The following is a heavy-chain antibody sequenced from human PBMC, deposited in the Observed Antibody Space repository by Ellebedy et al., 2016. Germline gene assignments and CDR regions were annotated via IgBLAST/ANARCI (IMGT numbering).Heavy chain of an antibody. D-gene: IGHD1-7*01. CDR1: GGSISSYY. CDR2: IYYSGGT. CDR3: ARGWNSYYFDY. J-gene: IGHJ4*02. Sequence: SETLSLTCTVSGGSISSYYWSWIRQPPGKGLEWIGYIYYSGGTNYNPSLKSRVTISVDTSKNQFSLKLSSVTAADTAVYYCARGWNSYYFDYWGQGTLVTVSS. V-gene: IGHV4-59*01.